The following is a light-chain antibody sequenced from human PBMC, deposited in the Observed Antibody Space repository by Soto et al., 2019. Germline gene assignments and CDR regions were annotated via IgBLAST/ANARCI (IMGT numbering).Light chain of an antibody. CDR3: QQYGTSPSWT. CDR1: QSVSSDI. CDR2: GAS. J-gene: IGKJ1*01. Sequence: ETVLTQSPGTLSLSPGERATLSCRASQSVSSDILAWYQQKPGQAPRLLLYGASTRATGIPDRFSGSGSGTDFTLTVSRLEPDDFAVYYCQQYGTSPSWTFGQGTKVEIK. V-gene: IGKV3-20*01.